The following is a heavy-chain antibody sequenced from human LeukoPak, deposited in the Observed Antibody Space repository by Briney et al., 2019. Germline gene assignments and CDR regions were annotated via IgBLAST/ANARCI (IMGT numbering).Heavy chain of an antibody. CDR2: IYSSGST. CDR1: GGSISGYY. Sequence: PSETLSLTCTVSGGSISGYYWSWIRQPAGKGLEWIGRIYSSGSTNHNPSLKSRVTISVDTSKNQFSLKLSSVTAADTAVYYCVITVKVSAFDIWGQGTMVTVSS. V-gene: IGHV4-4*07. CDR3: VITVKVSAFDI. D-gene: IGHD3-16*01. J-gene: IGHJ3*02.